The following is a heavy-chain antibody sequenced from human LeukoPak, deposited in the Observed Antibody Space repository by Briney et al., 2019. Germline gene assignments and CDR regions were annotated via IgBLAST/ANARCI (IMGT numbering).Heavy chain of an antibody. CDR1: GGSISSSSYY. Sequence: SETLSLNCTVSGGSISSSSYYWGWIRQPPGKGLEWIGSIYYSGSTYYNPSLKSRVTISVDTSKNQFSLKLSSVTAADTAVYYCARAPQLDLWGRGTLVTVSS. V-gene: IGHV4-39*07. CDR3: ARAPQLDL. CDR2: IYYSGST. D-gene: IGHD2-2*01. J-gene: IGHJ2*01.